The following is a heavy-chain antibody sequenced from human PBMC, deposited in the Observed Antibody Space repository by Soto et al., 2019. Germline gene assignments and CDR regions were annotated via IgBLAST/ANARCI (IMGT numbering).Heavy chain of an antibody. J-gene: IGHJ4*02. Sequence: SETLSLTCTVSGGSISSGNYYWSWIRQPPGKGLEWIGYIYYSGSTNYNPSLKSRVTISVDTSKNQFSLKLSSVTAADTAVYYCARVAYYYDSSGYQSLYYFDYWGQGTLVTVSS. CDR2: IYYSGST. CDR3: ARVAYYYDSSGYQSLYYFDY. CDR1: GGSISSGNYY. D-gene: IGHD3-22*01. V-gene: IGHV4-61*01.